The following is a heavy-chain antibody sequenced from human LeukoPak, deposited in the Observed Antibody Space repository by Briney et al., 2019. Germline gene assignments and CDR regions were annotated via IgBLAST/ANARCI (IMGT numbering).Heavy chain of an antibody. J-gene: IGHJ4*02. CDR2: IKQDGREK. CDR3: ARWWGSGSYYNVQEERNFDY. CDR1: GFTFSNFW. V-gene: IGHV3-7*01. Sequence: PGGSLRLSCAVSGFTFSNFWMTWVRQAPGKGLEWVANIKQDGREKYYAASVKGRFTISRNNSKNTLYLQMNSLRAEDTAVYYCARWWGSGSYYNVQEERNFDYWGQGTLVTVSS. D-gene: IGHD3-10*01.